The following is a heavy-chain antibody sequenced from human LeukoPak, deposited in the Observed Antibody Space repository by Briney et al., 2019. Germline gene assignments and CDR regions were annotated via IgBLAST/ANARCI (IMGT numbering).Heavy chain of an antibody. V-gene: IGHV1-2*02. CDR1: GYTFTGYY. CDR3: ARVPRKNIAVAGILFDP. J-gene: IGHJ5*02. Sequence: ASVKVSCKASGYTFTGYYMHWVRQAPGQGLEWMGWINPNSGGTNYAQKFQGRVTMTRDTSISTVYMVLSRLRSDDTAVYYCARVPRKNIAVAGILFDPWGQGTLVTVSS. D-gene: IGHD6-19*01. CDR2: INPNSGGT.